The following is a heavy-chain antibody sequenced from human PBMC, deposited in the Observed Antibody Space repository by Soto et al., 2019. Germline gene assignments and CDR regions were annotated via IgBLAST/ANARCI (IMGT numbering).Heavy chain of an antibody. CDR3: SRENWFQDY. V-gene: IGHV3-15*01. CDR1: GFTFSKAW. CDR2: IYTMPDGGTA. Sequence: GGSLRLSCAASGFTFSKAWMTWVRQAPGKGLEWVGRIYTMPDGGTADYAAPVKGRFTISRDNAMNSLYLQMSSLRAGDTALYYCSRENWFQDYWGQGTLVTVSS. D-gene: IGHD3-10*01. J-gene: IGHJ4*02.